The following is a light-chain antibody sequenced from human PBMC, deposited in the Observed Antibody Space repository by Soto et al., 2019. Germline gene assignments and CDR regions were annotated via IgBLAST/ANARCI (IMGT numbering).Light chain of an antibody. CDR1: ESVYSY. CDR2: GAS. J-gene: IGKJ4*01. Sequence: EIVMTQSPATLSVSPGERVTLSCRASESVYSYLAWYQQKPGQPPRLLIYGASTRTTGIPARLSGSGSGTEFSLTISSLQSEDFAVYYCQKYNNWPLTFGGGTKVEI. V-gene: IGKV3-15*01. CDR3: QKYNNWPLT.